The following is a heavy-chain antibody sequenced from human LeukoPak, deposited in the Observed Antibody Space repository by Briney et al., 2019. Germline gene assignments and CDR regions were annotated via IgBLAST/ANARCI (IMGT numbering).Heavy chain of an antibody. CDR3: ARGIFSLSLFDY. CDR1: GYSFTSYD. Sequence: ASVKPSCEASGYSFTSYDSNSVQQATEQGLEWMGWMNPNSGNTGYAQKFQGRVTMTRNTSISTAYMELSSLRSEDTAVYYCARGIFSLSLFDYWGQGTLVTVSS. CDR2: MNPNSGNT. V-gene: IGHV1-8*01. J-gene: IGHJ4*02.